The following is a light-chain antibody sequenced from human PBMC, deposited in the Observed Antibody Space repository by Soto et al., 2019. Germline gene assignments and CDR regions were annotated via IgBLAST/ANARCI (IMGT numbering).Light chain of an antibody. Sequence: VVTQPHSASGTPGQRVTISCSGSSSNIGSNYVYWYQQLPGTVPQLLIYRNSERPSGVPDRFSGSKSGTSASLAISGLRSEDEADYYCAAWDDSLSGVVFGGGTQLTVL. CDR2: RNS. V-gene: IGLV1-47*01. CDR3: AAWDDSLSGVV. J-gene: IGLJ2*01. CDR1: SSNIGSNY.